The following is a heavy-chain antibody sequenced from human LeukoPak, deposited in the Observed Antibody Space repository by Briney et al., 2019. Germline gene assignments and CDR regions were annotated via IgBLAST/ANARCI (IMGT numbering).Heavy chain of an antibody. J-gene: IGHJ4*02. Sequence: PGGSLRLSCAASGFTVSSNYMSWVRQAPGKGLEWVSYISPSGSTIYYADSVKGRFTISRDNAENSLYLQMNSLRAEDTAVYYCASRTRRDGYNYFDYWGQGTLVTVSS. V-gene: IGHV3-11*04. D-gene: IGHD5-24*01. CDR3: ASRTRRDGYNYFDY. CDR2: ISPSGSTI. CDR1: GFTVSSNY.